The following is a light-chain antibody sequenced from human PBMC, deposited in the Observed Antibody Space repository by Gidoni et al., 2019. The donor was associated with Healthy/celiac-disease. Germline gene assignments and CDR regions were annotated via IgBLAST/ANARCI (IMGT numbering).Light chain of an antibody. Sequence: QSALTQPASVSGSPGQSITISCTGTSSDVGGYNYVFWYHQHPGKAPKLMIYEVSNRPSGVSSRFSGSKSGNTASLTISGLQAEDEADYYCSSYTSSSTPWVFGTGTKVTVL. CDR2: EVS. CDR1: SSDVGGYNY. CDR3: SSYTSSSTPWV. V-gene: IGLV2-14*01. J-gene: IGLJ1*01.